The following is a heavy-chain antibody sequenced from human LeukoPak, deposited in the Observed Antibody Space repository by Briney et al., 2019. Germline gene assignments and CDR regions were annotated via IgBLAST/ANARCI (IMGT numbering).Heavy chain of an antibody. D-gene: IGHD2-15*01. CDR1: GYTFTSYG. J-gene: IGHJ5*02. CDR2: SSPYNGNT. Sequence: ASVKVSCKASGYTFTSYGITWVRQAPGQGLEWMGWSSPYNGNTNYAQKFQGRVTMTTDPSTRTVYMELRSLRSGDTAVYYCARDGVAATPYNWFDPWGQGTLVTVSS. CDR3: ARDGVAATPYNWFDP. V-gene: IGHV1-18*01.